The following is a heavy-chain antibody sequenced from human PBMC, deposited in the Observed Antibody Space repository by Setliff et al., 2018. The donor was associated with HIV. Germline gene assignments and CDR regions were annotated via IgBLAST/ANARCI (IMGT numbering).Heavy chain of an antibody. CDR1: GDSVSTRNSF. V-gene: IGHV4-39*01. CDR3: VKHVDSDFSGDPDWFDP. J-gene: IGHJ5*02. CDR2: FSYNGGR. D-gene: IGHD2-15*01. Sequence: SETLSLTCTVSGDSVSTRNSFWGWIRQPPGKGLEWIGSFSYNGGRRYTPSLKGRVTISADMSKNQFSLNLNSVTAADTAVYYCVKHVDSDFSGDPDWFDPWGQGIPVTSP.